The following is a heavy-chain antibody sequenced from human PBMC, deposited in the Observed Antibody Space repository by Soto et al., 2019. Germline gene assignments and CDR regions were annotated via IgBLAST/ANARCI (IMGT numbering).Heavy chain of an antibody. D-gene: IGHD2-8*01. CDR2: INPDSGGT. CDR1: GYTFTDYY. V-gene: IGHV1-2*02. Sequence: ASVKVSCKASGYTFTDYYMHWVRQAPGQGLEWMGWINPDSGGTNYAQKFQGRVTMTRDTSISTAYMELSRLRSDDTAVYYCARDGEGYCTNGVCYSIDVWGQGTTVTVSS. CDR3: ARDGEGYCTNGVCYSIDV. J-gene: IGHJ6*02.